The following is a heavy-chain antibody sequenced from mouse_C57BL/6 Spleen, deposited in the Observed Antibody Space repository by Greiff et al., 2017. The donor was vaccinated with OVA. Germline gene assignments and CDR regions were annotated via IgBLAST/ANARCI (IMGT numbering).Heavy chain of an antibody. Sequence: VQLVESGAELVKPGASVKISCKASGYAFSSYWMNWVKQRPGKGLEWIGQIYPGDGDTNYNGKFKGKATLTADKSSSTAYMQLSSLTSEDSAVYFCARGPGVYSNYYAMDYWGQGTSVTVSS. CDR1: GYAFSSYW. CDR3: ARGPGVYSNYYAMDY. D-gene: IGHD2-5*01. J-gene: IGHJ4*01. V-gene: IGHV1-80*01. CDR2: IYPGDGDT.